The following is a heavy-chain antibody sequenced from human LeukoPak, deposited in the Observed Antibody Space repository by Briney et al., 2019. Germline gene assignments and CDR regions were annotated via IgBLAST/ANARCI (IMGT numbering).Heavy chain of an antibody. CDR2: ISAYNGNT. Sequence: GASVKVSCKASGYTFTSYGISWVRQAPGQGLEWMGWISAYNGNTNYAQKLQGRVTMTTDTSTSTAYMELRSLRSDDTAVYYCARDLAYDCSSTSCYGGSFDYWGQGTLVTVSS. J-gene: IGHJ4*02. V-gene: IGHV1-18*01. CDR1: GYTFTSYG. D-gene: IGHD2-2*01. CDR3: ARDLAYDCSSTSCYGGSFDY.